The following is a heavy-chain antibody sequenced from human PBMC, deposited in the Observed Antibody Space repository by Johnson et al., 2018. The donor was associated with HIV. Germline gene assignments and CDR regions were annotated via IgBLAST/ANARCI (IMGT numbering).Heavy chain of an antibody. CDR2: ISGGGSAI. CDR3: ARDRVGATAFDV. CDR1: GFTFSDYY. V-gene: IGHV3-11*04. Sequence: QVQLVESGGGLVKPGGSLRLSCAVSGFTFSDYYMSWIRQAPGKGLEWISYISGGGSAIYYADSVRGRFTISRDNAKNSLYLQRNSLRAEDTAVYYCARDRVGATAFDVWGQGTLVTVSS. J-gene: IGHJ3*01. D-gene: IGHD1-26*01.